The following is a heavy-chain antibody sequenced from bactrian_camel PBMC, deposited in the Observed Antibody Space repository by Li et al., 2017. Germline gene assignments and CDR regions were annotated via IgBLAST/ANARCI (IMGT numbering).Heavy chain of an antibody. V-gene: IGHV3S53*01. J-gene: IGHJ4*01. CDR3: AASSDMIDGSRCMLRWGRQDYAY. CDR1: GFSYDPN. CDR2: LDSNDNT. Sequence: QVQLVESGGASVQTGGSLTLSCVASGFSYDPNMAWFRQAPGKEREEVAGLDSNDNTRYADSVKARFTISRDDAAKNVVFLQMDNVHPDDAGMYVCAASSDMIDGSRCMLRWGRQDYAYWGQGTQVTVS. D-gene: IGHD1*01.